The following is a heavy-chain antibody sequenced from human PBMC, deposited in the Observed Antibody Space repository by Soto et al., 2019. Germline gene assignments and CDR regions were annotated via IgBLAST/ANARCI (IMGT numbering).Heavy chain of an antibody. CDR2: ISGASNYI. D-gene: IGHD2-15*01. J-gene: IGHJ4*02. V-gene: IGHV3-48*02. CDR1: GFTFSNFP. CDR3: ARQFYTVVTPIDY. Sequence: EVQLVESGGGLVQPGGSLRLSCAASGFTFSNFPMTWVRQAPGKGLEWVSYISGASNYIYYADSVKGRFTISRDNAKNSMSLQMNSLRDEDTAVYYCARQFYTVVTPIDYWGQGTLVTVSS.